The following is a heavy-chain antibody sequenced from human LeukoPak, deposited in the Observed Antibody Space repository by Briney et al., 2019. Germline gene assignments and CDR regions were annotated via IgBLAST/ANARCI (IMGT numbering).Heavy chain of an antibody. CDR2: ISDSGGSP. J-gene: IGHJ4*02. CDR3: ASSGSYYFPFDY. CDR1: RFTFSRYA. V-gene: IGHV3-23*01. Sequence: GGSLRLSCAASRFTFSRYAMTWVRQAPGKGLEWVSIISDSGGSPYYADSVKGRFTISRDSSKNTLYLQMNSLRAEDTAIYYCASSGSYYFPFDYWGQGTLVTVSS. D-gene: IGHD3-10*01.